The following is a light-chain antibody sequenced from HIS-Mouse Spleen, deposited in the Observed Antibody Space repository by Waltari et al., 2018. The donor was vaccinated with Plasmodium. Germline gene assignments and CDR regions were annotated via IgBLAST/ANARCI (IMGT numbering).Light chain of an antibody. CDR3: QQYNNWSFT. V-gene: IGKV3-15*01. CDR2: GAS. J-gene: IGKJ3*01. Sequence: EIVMTQSPATLSVSPGERANPSCGASQSVSSNLAWYQKKPGQAPRLLIYGASTRATGIPARFSGSGSGTEFTLTISSLQSEDFAVYYCQQYNNWSFTFGPGTKVDIK. CDR1: QSVSSN.